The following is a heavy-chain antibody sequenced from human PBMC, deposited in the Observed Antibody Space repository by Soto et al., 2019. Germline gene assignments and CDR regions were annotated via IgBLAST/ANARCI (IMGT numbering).Heavy chain of an antibody. D-gene: IGHD1-20*01. CDR3: VSSKYNMVEGPKWFDP. J-gene: IGHJ5*02. CDR1: GVSIGSGDYS. V-gene: IGHV4-30-2*01. CDR2: IYHRGNT. Sequence: QLQLQESGSGLVKPSQTLSLTCTVSGVSIGSGDYSWSWIRQPPGKGLEWLGYIYHRGNTYYNPSLESRLTMSADRSKNQLSLSLRSVTAADTAMYYCVSSKYNMVEGPKWFDPWGQGILVIVSS.